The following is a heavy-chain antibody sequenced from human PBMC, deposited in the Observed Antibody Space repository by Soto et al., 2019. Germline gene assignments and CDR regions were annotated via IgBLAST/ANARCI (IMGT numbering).Heavy chain of an antibody. CDR3: ARGGETYYDILTGQRANCFDP. V-gene: IGHV4-31*03. D-gene: IGHD3-9*01. CDR1: GGSISSGGYY. Sequence: QVQLQESGPGLVKPSQTLSLTCTVSGGSISSGGYYWSRIRQHPGKGLEWIGYIYYSSSTDYNPALKSRVTISVDTSKDQFSLKLGSVTAGDTAVYYCARGGETYYDILTGQRANCFDPWGQGTLVTVSS. J-gene: IGHJ5*02. CDR2: IYYSSST.